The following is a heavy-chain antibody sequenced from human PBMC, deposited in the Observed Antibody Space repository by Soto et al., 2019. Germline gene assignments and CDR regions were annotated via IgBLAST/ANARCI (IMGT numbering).Heavy chain of an antibody. CDR3: AKNPNGFDS. V-gene: IGHV3-23*01. CDR2: ISESSSNT. J-gene: IGHJ5*01. Sequence: EVQLLESGGGLVQPGGSLRLSCAASGLTFSRHAMAWVRQAPGKGLEWLSSISESSSNTYYADSVKGRFTISKDNSMNMLYLQMNSLRDEDTAVYYCAKNPNGFDSWGQGTLVTVSS. CDR1: GLTFSRHA.